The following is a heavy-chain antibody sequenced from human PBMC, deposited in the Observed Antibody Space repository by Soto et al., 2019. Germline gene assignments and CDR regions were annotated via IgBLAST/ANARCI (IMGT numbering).Heavy chain of an antibody. V-gene: IGHV1-69*01. D-gene: IGHD3-22*01. J-gene: IGHJ4*02. CDR1: GGTFSSYA. CDR3: AREGSGYYYFDY. CDR2: IIPIFGTA. Sequence: QVQLVQSGAEVKKPGSSVKVSCKASGGTFSSYAISWVRQAPGQGLEWMGGIIPIFGTANYAQKFKGRVTITADESTSTAYMELSRLRSEDTAVYYCAREGSGYYYFDYWGQGTLVTVSS.